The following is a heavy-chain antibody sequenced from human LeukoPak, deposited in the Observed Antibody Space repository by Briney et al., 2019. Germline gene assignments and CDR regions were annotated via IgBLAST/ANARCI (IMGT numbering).Heavy chain of an antibody. CDR1: GFTFSSYA. D-gene: IGHD3-3*01. CDR3: AKRDFWSGYPVFDY. CDR2: ISGSGGST. J-gene: IGHJ4*02. V-gene: IGHV3-23*01. Sequence: GGSLRLSCAASGFTFSSYAMSWVRQAPGKGLEWASAISGSGGSTYYADSVKGRFTISRDNSNNTLYLQMNSLRAEDTAVYYCAKRDFWSGYPVFDYWGQGTLVTVSS.